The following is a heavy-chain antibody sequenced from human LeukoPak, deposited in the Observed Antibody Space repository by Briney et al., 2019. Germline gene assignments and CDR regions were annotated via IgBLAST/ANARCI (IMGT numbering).Heavy chain of an antibody. CDR1: GYSFTGYY. Sequence: ASMKVSCKASGYSFTGYYMHCVRQAPGQGLELMGCINPNSGGTDYAQKFQGRVTMTRDTSISTAYMGLSRLTSDDTAVYYCAGLSGYDPYYFDYWGQGTLVAVSS. D-gene: IGHD5-12*01. J-gene: IGHJ4*02. CDR2: INPNSGGT. V-gene: IGHV1-2*02. CDR3: AGLSGYDPYYFDY.